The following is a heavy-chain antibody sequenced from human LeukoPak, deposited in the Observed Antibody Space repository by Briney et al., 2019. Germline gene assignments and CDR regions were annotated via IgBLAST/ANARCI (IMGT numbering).Heavy chain of an antibody. CDR1: GGSISSSSYY. CDR2: IYYSGST. Sequence: PSETLSLTCTVSGGSISSSSYYWGWIRQPPGKGLEWIGSIYYSGSTYYNPSLKSRVTISVDTSKNQFSLKLGSVTAADTAVYYCARLRSSQGYWGQGTLVTVSS. CDR3: ARLRSSQGY. V-gene: IGHV4-39*01. J-gene: IGHJ4*02.